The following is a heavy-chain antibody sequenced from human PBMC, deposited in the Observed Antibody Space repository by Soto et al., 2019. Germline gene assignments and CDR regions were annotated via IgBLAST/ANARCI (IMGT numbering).Heavy chain of an antibody. J-gene: IGHJ4*02. CDR1: GGTFSSYA. D-gene: IGHD6-19*01. V-gene: IGHV1-69*01. Sequence: QVQLVQSGAEVKKPGSSVKVSCKASGGTFSSYAISWVRQAPGQGLEWMGGIIPIFGTANYAQKFQGRVTITADESTSTAYMELSSLRSDDTAVYYCARGESAAVAGPFDYWGQGTLVTVSS. CDR2: IIPIFGTA. CDR3: ARGESAAVAGPFDY.